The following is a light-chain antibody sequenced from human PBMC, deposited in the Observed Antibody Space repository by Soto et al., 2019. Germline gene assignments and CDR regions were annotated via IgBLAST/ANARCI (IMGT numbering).Light chain of an antibody. V-gene: IGKV1-5*01. J-gene: IGKJ1*01. CDR1: QSISTW. CDR2: GAS. Sequence: DIQITQSPSTLSASAGDRVTITCRASQSISTWLAWYQQKPGKAHKLLIYGASSLASGVPSRFSGSGSGTEFTLTISRLQPDDLATYYCQQHNGYSERMLGQGTKVDIK. CDR3: QQHNGYSERM.